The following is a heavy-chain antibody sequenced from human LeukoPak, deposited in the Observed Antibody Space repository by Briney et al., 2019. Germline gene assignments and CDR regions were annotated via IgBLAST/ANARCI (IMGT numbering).Heavy chain of an antibody. CDR1: GGSISSSSYY. Sequence: PSETLSLTCTVSGGSISSSSYYWGRIRQPPGKGLEWIGSIYYSGSTYYNPSLKSRVTISVDTSKNQFSLKLSSVTAADTAVYYCARDSAKQLVRGNNWFDPWGQGTLVTVSS. CDR3: ARDSAKQLVRGNNWFDP. CDR2: IYYSGST. V-gene: IGHV4-39*07. D-gene: IGHD6-13*01. J-gene: IGHJ5*02.